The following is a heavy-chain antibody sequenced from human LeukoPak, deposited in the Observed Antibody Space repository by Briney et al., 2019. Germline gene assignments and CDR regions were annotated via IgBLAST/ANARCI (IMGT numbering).Heavy chain of an antibody. CDR1: GFTISSSY. D-gene: IGHD2-2*01. Sequence: GGSLRLSCAASGFTISSSYMSWLRQAPGKGLEWVSVIYRGDKTYYADSVKGRFTISRDNSRNTLYLQLNSLRAEDTAIYYCVRESNTGCHFDYWGQGTLVTVSS. V-gene: IGHV3-53*01. CDR3: VRESNTGCHFDY. J-gene: IGHJ4*02. CDR2: IYRGDKT.